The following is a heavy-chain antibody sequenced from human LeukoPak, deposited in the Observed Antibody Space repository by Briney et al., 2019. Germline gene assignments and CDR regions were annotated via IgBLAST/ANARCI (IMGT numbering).Heavy chain of an antibody. D-gene: IGHD3-16*01. Sequence: ASVKVSCKTSGYTFTDYYIHWVRQAPGQGPEWMGWINPNSGGTNYAQNLQGRVTMTRDTSISTAYMELSRLRSDDTAVYYCARDTSEGDYAWWFDPWGQGTLVTVAS. V-gene: IGHV1-2*02. CDR3: ARDTSEGDYAWWFDP. CDR2: INPNSGGT. J-gene: IGHJ5*02. CDR1: GYTFTDYY.